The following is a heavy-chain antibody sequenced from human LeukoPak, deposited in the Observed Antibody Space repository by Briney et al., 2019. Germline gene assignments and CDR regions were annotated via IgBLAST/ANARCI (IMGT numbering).Heavy chain of an antibody. CDR1: GYTFTAYY. CDR2: IKPDSGSS. D-gene: IGHD6-19*01. V-gene: IGHV1-2*02. Sequence: ASVKVSCKASGYTFTAYYIHWLRQAPGQGPVWMGWIKPDSGSSHYAQKFQGRVTMTRDKSSHSAYMDLTRLKSDDTALYYCARARIPIAVAGLYYFDYWGQGALVTVSS. CDR3: ARARIPIAVAGLYYFDY. J-gene: IGHJ4*02.